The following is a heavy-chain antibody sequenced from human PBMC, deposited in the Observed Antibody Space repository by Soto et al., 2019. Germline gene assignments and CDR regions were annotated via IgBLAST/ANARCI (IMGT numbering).Heavy chain of an antibody. V-gene: IGHV1-3*01. D-gene: IGHD1-26*01. J-gene: IGHJ4*02. CDR2: INAGNGNT. Sequence: ASVKVSCKASGYTFTSYAMHWVRQAPGQRLEWMGWINAGNGNTKYSQKLQGRVTITRDTSASTAYMELSSLRSEDTAVYYCAGGGSGSYYIFDYWGQGTLVTVSS. CDR3: AGGGSGSYYIFDY. CDR1: GYTFTSYA.